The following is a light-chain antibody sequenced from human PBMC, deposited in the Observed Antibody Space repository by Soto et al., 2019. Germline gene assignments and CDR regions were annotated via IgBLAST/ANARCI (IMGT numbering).Light chain of an antibody. CDR1: QSVSNNY. CDR3: QQYGSSPGT. J-gene: IGKJ1*01. CDR2: GAS. V-gene: IGKV3-20*01. Sequence: ILLTHSPGTLSLSPLERATLSCSPSQSVSNNYLAWYQQKPGQAPRLLIYGASSRATGVADRFSGRGSGAEFTLTISRLEPGDFAVYYCQQYGSSPGTFGQGTKVDIK.